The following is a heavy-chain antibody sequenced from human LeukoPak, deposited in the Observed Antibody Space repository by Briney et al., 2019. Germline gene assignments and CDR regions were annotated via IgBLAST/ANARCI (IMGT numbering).Heavy chain of an antibody. CDR1: GYIFTDYH. CDR3: ARGGHGHTQNDY. CDR2: INPNTGGT. J-gene: IGHJ4*02. D-gene: IGHD5-24*01. Sequence: ASVKVPCKASGYIFTDYHMHWVRQAPGQGLEWMGWINPNTGGTNYAQSFQGRVTMTRDTSITTSYMELSSLMSDDTALYYCARGGHGHTQNDYWGQGTLVTVSS. V-gene: IGHV1-2*02.